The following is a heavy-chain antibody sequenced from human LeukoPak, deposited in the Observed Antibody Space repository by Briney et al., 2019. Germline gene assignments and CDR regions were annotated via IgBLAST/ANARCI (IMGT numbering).Heavy chain of an antibody. CDR1: GFTFSGYD. CDR2: IGVTGDT. CDR3: ARGFVHAFDL. D-gene: IGHD3-16*02. V-gene: IGHV3-13*04. Sequence: GGSLRLSCAASGFTFSGYDMHWLRQPTGKGLEWVSAIGVTGDTYYAGSVKGRFTTSRENAKNSLYLQLNSLRAGDTAVYYCARGFVHAFDLWGQGTMVTVSS. J-gene: IGHJ3*01.